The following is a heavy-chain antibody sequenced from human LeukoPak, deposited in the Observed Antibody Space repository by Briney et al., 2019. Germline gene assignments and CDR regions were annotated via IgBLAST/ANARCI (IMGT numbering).Heavy chain of an antibody. Sequence: GGSLRLSCAASGFTFINYAMGWVRQAPGKGLEYVSAITGNGVSTYYANSVKGRFTISRDNSKNTLYLQMGSLRPEDMAVYYCARSQGGYFDYWGQGTLVTVSS. J-gene: IGHJ4*02. V-gene: IGHV3-64*01. CDR1: GFTFINYA. CDR2: ITGNGVST. CDR3: ARSQGGYFDY.